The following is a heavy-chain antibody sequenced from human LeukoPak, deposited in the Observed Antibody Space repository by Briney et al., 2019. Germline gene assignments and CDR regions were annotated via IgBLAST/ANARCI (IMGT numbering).Heavy chain of an antibody. J-gene: IGHJ4*02. CDR3: ARDALYYDSSGSPGY. CDR1: GYTFTSYG. CDR2: ISAYNGNT. Sequence: ASVKVSCMASGYTFTSYGISWVRQAPGQGLEWMGWISAYNGNTNYAQKLQGRVTMTTDTSTSTAYMELRSLRSDDTAVYYCARDALYYDSSGSPGYWGQGTLVTVSS. D-gene: IGHD3-22*01. V-gene: IGHV1-18*01.